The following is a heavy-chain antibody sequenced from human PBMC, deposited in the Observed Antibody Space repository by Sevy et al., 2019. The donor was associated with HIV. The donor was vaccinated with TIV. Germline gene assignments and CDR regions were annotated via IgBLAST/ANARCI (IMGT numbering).Heavy chain of an antibody. CDR3: ARRSGYYDSSGYSFDY. D-gene: IGHD3-22*01. CDR2: ISAYNGNT. V-gene: IGHV1-18*01. J-gene: IGHJ4*02. CDR1: GYTFTSYG. Sequence: ASVKVSCKASGYTFTSYGISWVRQAPGQGLEWMGWISAYNGNTKYPQKLQGRVTMTTDTSTSTAYMELRSLRSDDTAVYYCARRSGYYDSSGYSFDYWGQGTLVSVSS.